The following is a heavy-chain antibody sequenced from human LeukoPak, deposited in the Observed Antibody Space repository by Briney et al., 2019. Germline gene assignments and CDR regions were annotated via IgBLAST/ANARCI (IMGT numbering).Heavy chain of an antibody. D-gene: IGHD3-22*01. CDR3: ARDCDDNSGDY. CDR2: IKQDGSEK. J-gene: IGHJ4*02. V-gene: IGHV3-7*01. CDR1: GFTFSSYW. Sequence: GGSLGLSCSASGFTFSSYWMSWVRQAPGKGLEWVANIKQDGSEKYYVDSVKGRFSISKDNAKNSLYLQMNSLRAEDTAVYYCARDCDDNSGDYWGQGTLVTVSS.